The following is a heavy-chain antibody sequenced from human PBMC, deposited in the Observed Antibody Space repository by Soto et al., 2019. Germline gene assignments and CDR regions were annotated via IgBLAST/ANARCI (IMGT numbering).Heavy chain of an antibody. V-gene: IGHV3-7*05. CDR1: GFTFRTYW. CDR3: ARDGSTSLYSYDSPGMDG. D-gene: IGHD5-18*01. CDR2: INQDGSEK. J-gene: IGHJ6*02. Sequence: EVQLVESGGGLVQPGGSLRLSCGASGFTFRTYWLSWVRQVPGKGLEWVANINQDGSEKNYVDSVKGRFTISRDNAKNSLYLQMSSLRAEDTALYYFARDGSTSLYSYDSPGMDGWGQGTTVTVSS.